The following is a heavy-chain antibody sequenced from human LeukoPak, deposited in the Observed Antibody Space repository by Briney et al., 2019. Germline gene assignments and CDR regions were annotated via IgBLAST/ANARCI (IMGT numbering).Heavy chain of an antibody. CDR2: IYHSGST. D-gene: IGHD4-17*01. V-gene: IGHV4-30-2*01. J-gene: IGHJ3*02. Sequence: SETLSLTYAVSGGSISSGGYSWSWIRQPPGKGLEWIGYIYHSGSTYYNPSLKSRVTISVDRSKNQFSLKLSSVTAADTAVYYCANYGDYGTYAFDIWGQGTMVTVSS. CDR3: ANYGDYGTYAFDI. CDR1: GGSISSGGYS.